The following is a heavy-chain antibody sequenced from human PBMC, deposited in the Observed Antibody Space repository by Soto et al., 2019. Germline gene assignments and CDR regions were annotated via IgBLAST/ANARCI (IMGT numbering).Heavy chain of an antibody. V-gene: IGHV3-30*01. CDR3: VRDLGSSDLAP. CDR1: GFSLYSYV. Sequence: QAQLVESGGGVVQPGGSLRLSCVASGFSLYSYVIHWVRQTPGKGLQWMAVISIDGTRTYYSDSVKGRFTVSRDNSKNTQYLQMYGLTIEDTAIYYCVRDLGSSDLAPWGQGTLVTVSS. CDR2: ISIDGTRT. D-gene: IGHD6-13*01. J-gene: IGHJ5*02.